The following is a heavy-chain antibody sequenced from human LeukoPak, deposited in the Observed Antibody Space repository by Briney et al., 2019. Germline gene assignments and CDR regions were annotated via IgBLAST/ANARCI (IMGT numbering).Heavy chain of an antibody. CDR1: GFTFSDYY. J-gene: IGHJ4*02. CDR3: ARVLGKYCSGGSCGH. Sequence: GGSLRLSCAASGFTFSDYYMTWIRQAPGEGLEWVSYLSRNGSATYYTDSVKGRFTISRDNAKNSLYLQMNSLRAEDTAVYYCARVLGKYCSGGSCGHWGQGTLVTVSS. D-gene: IGHD2-15*01. V-gene: IGHV3-11*04. CDR2: LSRNGSAT.